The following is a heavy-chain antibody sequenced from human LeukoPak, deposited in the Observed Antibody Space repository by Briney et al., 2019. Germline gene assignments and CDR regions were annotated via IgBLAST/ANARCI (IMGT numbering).Heavy chain of an antibody. D-gene: IGHD6-19*01. V-gene: IGHV3-49*04. CDR3: TRDGSGSGWYYYYYYGMDV. J-gene: IGHJ6*02. Sequence: GGSLRLSCTASGFTFGDYAMSWVRQAPGKGLEWVGFIRSKAYGGTTEYAASVKGRFTISRDDSKSIAYLQMNSLKTEDTAVYYCTRDGSGSGWYYYYYYGMDVWGQGTTVTVSS. CDR2: IRSKAYGGTT. CDR1: GFTFGDYA.